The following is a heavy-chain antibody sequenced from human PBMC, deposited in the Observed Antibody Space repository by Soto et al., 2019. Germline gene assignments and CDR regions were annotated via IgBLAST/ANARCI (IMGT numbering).Heavy chain of an antibody. CDR1: GGSFSGYY. CDR3: AREKKYGYCSGGSCYSRPYGMDV. V-gene: IGHV4-34*01. D-gene: IGHD2-15*01. CDR2: INHSGST. J-gene: IGHJ6*02. Sequence: SETLSLTCAVYGGSFSGYYWSWIRQPPGKGLEWIGEINHSGSTNYNPSLKSRVTISVDTSKNQFSLKLSSVTAADTAVFYCAREKKYGYCSGGSCYSRPYGMDVWGQGTTVTVSS.